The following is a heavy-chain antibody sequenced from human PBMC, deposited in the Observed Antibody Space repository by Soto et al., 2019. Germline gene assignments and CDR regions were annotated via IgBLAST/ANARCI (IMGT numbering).Heavy chain of an antibody. Sequence: QVQLVQSGAEVKKPGSSVKVSCKASGGTFSSYTISWVRQAPGQGLEWMGRIIPILGIANYAQKFQGRVTITADKSTSTGYMELSSLRSEDTAVYYCAREGISQDAFDIWGQGTMVTVSS. CDR2: IIPILGIA. CDR3: AREGISQDAFDI. CDR1: GGTFSSYT. J-gene: IGHJ3*02. V-gene: IGHV1-69*08. D-gene: IGHD6-13*01.